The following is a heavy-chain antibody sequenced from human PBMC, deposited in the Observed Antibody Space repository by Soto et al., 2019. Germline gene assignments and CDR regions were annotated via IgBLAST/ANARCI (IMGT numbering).Heavy chain of an antibody. CDR1: GFTFSSYA. Sequence: GGSLRLSCAASGFTFSSYAMSWVRKVPGKGLEWVSAISGSGGSTYYADSVKGRFTISRDNSKNTLYLQMNSLRAEDTAVYYCAKDRYGYCSSTSCHYGMDVWGQGT. CDR3: AKDRYGYCSSTSCHYGMDV. CDR2: ISGSGGST. D-gene: IGHD2-2*03. V-gene: IGHV3-23*01. J-gene: IGHJ6*02.